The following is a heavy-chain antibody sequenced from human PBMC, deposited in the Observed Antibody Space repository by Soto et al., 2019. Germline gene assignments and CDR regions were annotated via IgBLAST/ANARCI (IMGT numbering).Heavy chain of an antibody. CDR1: GGSISSTDW. J-gene: IGHJ4*02. CDR2: IYHSGRA. CDR3: ARDPFDS. V-gene: IGHV4-4*02. Sequence: QVRLQESGPGLVKPSGTLSLTCTVSGGSISSTDWWSWVRQPPGKRLEWIGEIYHSGRANYNPSLEGRLTFSIDTSKNQFSLTMTSVTAADTAVYYCARDPFDSWGQGTLVTVSS.